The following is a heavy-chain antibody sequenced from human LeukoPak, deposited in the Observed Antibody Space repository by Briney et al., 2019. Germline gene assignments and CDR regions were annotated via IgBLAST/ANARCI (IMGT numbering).Heavy chain of an antibody. CDR3: ARDWVQQEGYYYYYGMDV. V-gene: IGHV4-34*01. D-gene: IGHD5-18*01. CDR1: GVSFSGYY. Sequence: SETLSLTCAVYGVSFSGYYWSWIRQPPGKGLEWIGEINHSGSTNYNPSLKSRVTISVDTPKNQFSLKLSSVTAADTAVYYCARDWVQQEGYYYYYGMDVWGKGTTVTVSS. CDR2: INHSGST. J-gene: IGHJ6*04.